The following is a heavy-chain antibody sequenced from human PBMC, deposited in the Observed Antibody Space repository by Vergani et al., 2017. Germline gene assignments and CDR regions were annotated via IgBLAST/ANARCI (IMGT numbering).Heavy chain of an antibody. V-gene: IGHV1-2*02. CDR1: GYTFTGYY. CDR3: ARELSELAVAGPYYYYYGMDV. CDR2: INPNSGGT. D-gene: IGHD6-19*01. J-gene: IGHJ6*02. Sequence: QVQLVQSGAEVKKPGASVKVSCKASGYTFTGYYMHWVRQAPGQGLEWMGWINPNSGGTNYAQKFQGRVTMTRDTSISNAYMELSRRRSDDTAVYYCARELSELAVAGPYYYYYGMDVWGQGTTVTVSS.